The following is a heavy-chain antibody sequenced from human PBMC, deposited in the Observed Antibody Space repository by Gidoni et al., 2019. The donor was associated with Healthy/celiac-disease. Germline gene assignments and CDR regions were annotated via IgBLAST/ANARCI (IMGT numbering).Heavy chain of an antibody. CDR3: AKAGLNVAAAPFFVDY. J-gene: IGHJ4*02. V-gene: IGHV3-23*04. CDR1: AFTFSSYA. D-gene: IGHD6-13*01. Sequence: EVQLVESGGGLVQPAGSLRLSCSASAFTFSSYAMSWVRQAPGKGLEWVSAISGGGGSTYYADSVKGRFTISRDNSKTTLYLQMNSLRAEDTAVYYCAKAGLNVAAAPFFVDYWGQGTLVTVSS. CDR2: ISGGGGST.